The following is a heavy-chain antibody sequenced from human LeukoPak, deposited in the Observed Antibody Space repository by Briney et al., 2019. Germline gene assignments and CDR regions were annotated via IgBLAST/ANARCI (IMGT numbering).Heavy chain of an antibody. Sequence: SETLSFTCTVSGGSISSYYWSWIRQPPGKGLEWIGYIYYSGSTNYNPSLKSRVTISVDTSKNQFSLKLSSVTAADTAVYYCARRARMKWLVREGWFDPWGQGTLVTVSS. CDR3: ARRARMKWLVREGWFDP. CDR2: IYYSGST. D-gene: IGHD6-19*01. J-gene: IGHJ5*02. V-gene: IGHV4-59*12. CDR1: GGSISSYY.